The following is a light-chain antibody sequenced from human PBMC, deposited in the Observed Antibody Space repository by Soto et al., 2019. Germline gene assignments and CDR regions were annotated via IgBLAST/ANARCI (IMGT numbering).Light chain of an antibody. Sequence: DIQMTQSPSSLSASVGERVTITCRASQNIKSFLNWYQQKPGKAPKLLIYATSSLQSGVPARFSGGRSGTEFSLSISSLQPEDFATYYCQQTYVAPVTFGGGTKVEI. V-gene: IGKV1-39*01. J-gene: IGKJ4*01. CDR3: QQTYVAPVT. CDR2: ATS. CDR1: QNIKSF.